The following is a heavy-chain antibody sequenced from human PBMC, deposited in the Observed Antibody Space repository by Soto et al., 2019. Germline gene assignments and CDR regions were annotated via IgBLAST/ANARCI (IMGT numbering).Heavy chain of an antibody. J-gene: IGHJ4*02. V-gene: IGHV3-64*01. CDR1: GFTFSSYA. CDR3: ARSRVRWQLDFAY. CDR2: ISSNGGST. Sequence: EVQLVESGGGLVQPGGSLRLSCAASGFTFSSYAMHWFRQAPGKGLEYVSAISSNGGSTYYANSVKGRFTISRDNSKNTLYLQMGSLRAEDMAVYYCARSRVRWQLDFAYWGQGTMVTVST. D-gene: IGHD1-1*01.